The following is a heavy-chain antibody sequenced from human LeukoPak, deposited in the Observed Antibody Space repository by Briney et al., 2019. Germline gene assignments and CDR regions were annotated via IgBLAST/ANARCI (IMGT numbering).Heavy chain of an antibody. CDR3: ASGSGPLGDAFDI. CDR2: IYHSGST. V-gene: IGHV4-38-2*02. Sequence: SETLSLTCTVSGYSISSGYYWGWIRQPPGKGLEWIGSIYHSGSTYYNPSLKSRVTISVDTSKNQFSLKLSSVTAADTAVYYCASGSGPLGDAFDIWGQGTMVTVSS. CDR1: GYSISSGYY. D-gene: IGHD3-3*01. J-gene: IGHJ3*02.